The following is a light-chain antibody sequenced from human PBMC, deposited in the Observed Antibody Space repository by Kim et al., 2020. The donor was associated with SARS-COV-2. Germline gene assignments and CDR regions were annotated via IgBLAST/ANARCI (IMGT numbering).Light chain of an antibody. Sequence: QPVLTQPPSVSGAPGQRVTISCTGSWSNIGARYDVQWYQQFPGTVPKLLIYGDNHRPSGVPDRFSASKSDTSASLAIAGLQTEDEAHYFCQSFDSSLNGRVFGGGTQLTVL. J-gene: IGLJ3*02. CDR3: QSFDSSLNGRV. V-gene: IGLV1-40*01. CDR1: WSNIGARYD. CDR2: GDN.